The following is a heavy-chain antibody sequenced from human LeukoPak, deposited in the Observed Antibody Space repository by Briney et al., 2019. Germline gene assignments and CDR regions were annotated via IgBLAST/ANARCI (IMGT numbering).Heavy chain of an antibody. Sequence: PSETLSLTCAVSGGSISSGGYSWSWIRQPPGKGLEWIGYIYHSGSTYYNPSLKSRVTISVDTSKNQFSLKLSSVTAADTAVYYCARIRTTVTRGYFDYWGQGTLVTVSS. J-gene: IGHJ4*02. V-gene: IGHV4-30-2*01. CDR2: IYHSGST. CDR3: ARIRTTVTRGYFDY. D-gene: IGHD4-17*01. CDR1: GGSISSGGYS.